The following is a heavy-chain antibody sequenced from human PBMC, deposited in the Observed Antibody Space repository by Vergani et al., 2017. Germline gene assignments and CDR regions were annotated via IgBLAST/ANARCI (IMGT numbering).Heavy chain of an antibody. CDR2: FDPEDGET. V-gene: IGHV1-24*01. CDR1: GYTLTELS. Sequence: QVQLVQSGAEVKKPGASVKVSCKVSGYTLTELSMHWVRQAPGKGLEWMGGFDPEDGETIYAQKFKGRVTMTEDTSTDTAYMELSSLRSEDTAVYYCATVPYNEHSGDYVFDYWGQGTLVTVSS. CDR3: ATVPYNEHSGDYVFDY. J-gene: IGHJ4*02. D-gene: IGHD4-17*01.